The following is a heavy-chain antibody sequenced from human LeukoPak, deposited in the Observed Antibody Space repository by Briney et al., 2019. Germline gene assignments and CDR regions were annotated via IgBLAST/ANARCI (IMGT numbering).Heavy chain of an antibody. D-gene: IGHD2-2*02. Sequence: ERMGWVNPNSGATSYAQRFQGRVTMTRDTSISTAYMELSGLTSDDTAVYYCARNPPYCTSTSCYNDYWGQGTLVTVSS. CDR3: ARNPPYCTSTSCYNDY. CDR2: VNPNSGAT. J-gene: IGHJ4*02. V-gene: IGHV1-2*02.